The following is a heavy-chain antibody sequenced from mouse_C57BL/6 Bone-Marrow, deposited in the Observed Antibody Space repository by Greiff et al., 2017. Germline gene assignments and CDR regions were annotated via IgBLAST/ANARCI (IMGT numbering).Heavy chain of an antibody. CDR3: VLIYYDYDAVGDY. CDR2: IDPEDGET. CDR1: GFNIKDYY. Sequence: EVKLQESGAELVKPGASVKLSCTASGFNIKDYYMHWVKQRTEQGLEWIGRIDPEDGETKYAPKFQGKATITADKSSNTAYLQLSSLTSEDTAVYYCVLIYYDYDAVGDYWGQGTTLTVSS. J-gene: IGHJ2*01. D-gene: IGHD2-4*01. V-gene: IGHV14-2*01.